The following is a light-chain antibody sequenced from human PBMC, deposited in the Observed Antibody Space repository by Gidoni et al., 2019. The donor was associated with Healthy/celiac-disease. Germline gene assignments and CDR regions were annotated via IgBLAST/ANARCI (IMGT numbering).Light chain of an antibody. V-gene: IGKV1-27*01. CDR1: QGISNY. CDR2: AAS. Sequence: DIQMTPSPSSLSASVGDRVTITCRASQGISNYLAWYQQKPGKVPKLLIYAASTLQSGVPPRFSGSGSGTDFTLTISSLQPEDVATYYCQKYNSAPRVTFXPXTKVDIK. CDR3: QKYNSAPRVT. J-gene: IGKJ3*01.